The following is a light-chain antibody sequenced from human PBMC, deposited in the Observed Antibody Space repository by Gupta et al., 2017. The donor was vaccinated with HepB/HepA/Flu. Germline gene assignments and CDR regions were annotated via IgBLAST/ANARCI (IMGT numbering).Light chain of an antibody. Sequence: QSVLTQPPSASGTPGQRVTISCAGSSSNIGSNFVYWYQQLPGTAPQLLIYRSSQRPSGVPDRFSGSKSGTSASLAISGIRSEDEADYYCAAWDDSLSGYVAFGGGTKLTVL. J-gene: IGLJ2*01. CDR1: SSNIGSNF. V-gene: IGLV1-47*01. CDR3: AAWDDSLSGYVA. CDR2: RSS.